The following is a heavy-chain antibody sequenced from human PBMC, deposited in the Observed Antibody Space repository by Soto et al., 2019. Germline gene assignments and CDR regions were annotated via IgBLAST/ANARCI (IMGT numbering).Heavy chain of an antibody. V-gene: IGHV5-51*01. CDR3: AILLGSPGYHYVLAV. J-gene: IGHJ6*02. CDR2: IYPGDSNI. D-gene: IGHD6-13*01. Sequence: GESLKISCKGSGYSFTRNWIGWVRQMPGKGLEWMGIIYPGDSNIKYSPSFQGQVSISADKSINTAYLQWSSLKASDTAIYYCAILLGSPGYHYVLAVCGRGTTVTVSS. CDR1: GYSFTRNW.